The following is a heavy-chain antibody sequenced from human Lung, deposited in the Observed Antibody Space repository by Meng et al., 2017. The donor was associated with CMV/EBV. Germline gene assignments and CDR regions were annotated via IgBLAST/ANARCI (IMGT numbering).Heavy chain of an antibody. J-gene: IGHJ6*02. CDR2: IAGSGSHT. CDR3: ARYPTTGTYYYYNGMDV. V-gene: IGHV3-23*01. CDR1: GFTFSNYA. D-gene: IGHD4-17*01. Sequence: GGSLRLXCAASGFTFSNYAMSWVRQAPGKGLEWVSGIAGSGSHTFYTDSVKGRFTISRDNVKNTLYLQMNVLRVEDTALYYCARYPTTGTYYYYNGMDVWDLGXTVTVSS.